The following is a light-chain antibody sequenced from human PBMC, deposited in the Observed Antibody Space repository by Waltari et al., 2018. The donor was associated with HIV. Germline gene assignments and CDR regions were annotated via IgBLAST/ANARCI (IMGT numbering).Light chain of an antibody. CDR3: SAWDDTLHVV. CDR1: NSDIGTNT. CDR2: RSH. J-gene: IGLJ3*02. Sequence: QSVLTQPPSVSGLPGQKVTIPCSGSNSDIGTNTLNWYQQFPGRAPKLVAYRSHQRPSGVPDRFSGSKSGTSASLAINGVQAEDEATYYCSAWDDTLHVVFGGGTKLTVL. V-gene: IGLV1-44*01.